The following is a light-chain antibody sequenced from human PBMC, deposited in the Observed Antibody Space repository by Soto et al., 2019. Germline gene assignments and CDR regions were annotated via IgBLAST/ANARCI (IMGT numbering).Light chain of an antibody. Sequence: EIVLTQSPATLSLSPGERATLSCRASESVNDYLAWYQEKPGQAPRLLIYGASNRATGIPVRFSGSGSGTDFTLTISSLEPEDFAVYYCQHRGRWPRTFGQGTKLEI. CDR2: GAS. V-gene: IGKV3-11*01. CDR1: ESVNDY. CDR3: QHRGRWPRT. J-gene: IGKJ2*01.